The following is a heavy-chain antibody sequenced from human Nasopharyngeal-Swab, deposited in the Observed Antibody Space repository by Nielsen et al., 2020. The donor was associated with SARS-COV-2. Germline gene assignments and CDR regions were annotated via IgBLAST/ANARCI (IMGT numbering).Heavy chain of an antibody. J-gene: IGHJ2*01. CDR3: ARALNGYFDP. CDR2: VNNDGSNT. Sequence: GGSLRLSCAASGFTFSSYWMHWVRQDPGKGLVWVSRVNNDGSNTNYADSVKGRFTISRDNAKNTLYLQMNSLRAEDTALYYCARALNGYFDPWGRGTLVAVSS. CDR1: GFTFSSYW. V-gene: IGHV3-74*01.